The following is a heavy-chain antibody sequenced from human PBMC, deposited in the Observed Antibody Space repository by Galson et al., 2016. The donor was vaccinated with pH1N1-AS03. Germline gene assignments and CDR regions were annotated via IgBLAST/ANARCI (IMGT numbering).Heavy chain of an antibody. CDR3: ARGLTVSGRESRLDY. CDR2: IYHSGST. V-gene: IGHV4-4*02. J-gene: IGHJ4*02. CDR1: GGSISSSSW. Sequence: SETLSLTCAVSGGSISSSSWWSWVRQPPGKGLEWIGEIYHSGSTNYNPSLKSRVNISVDKSKNQFSLKLSSVTAADTAVYYCARGLTVSGRESRLDYWGQGTQVTVSS. D-gene: IGHD6-19*01.